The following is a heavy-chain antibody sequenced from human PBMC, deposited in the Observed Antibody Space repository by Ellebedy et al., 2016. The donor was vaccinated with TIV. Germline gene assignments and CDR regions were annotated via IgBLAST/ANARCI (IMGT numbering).Heavy chain of an antibody. V-gene: IGHV1-18*01. Sequence: ASVKVSXKASGYTFTTAGITWVRQAPGQGLEWMGWSTIYNGNTKYAQKFQGRVTMGADTSTTTAYMELRSLRSDDTAVYYCAREVGSSTGNWFDPWGQGTLVTVSS. CDR1: GYTFTTAG. CDR3: AREVGSSTGNWFDP. D-gene: IGHD6-13*01. J-gene: IGHJ5*02. CDR2: STIYNGNT.